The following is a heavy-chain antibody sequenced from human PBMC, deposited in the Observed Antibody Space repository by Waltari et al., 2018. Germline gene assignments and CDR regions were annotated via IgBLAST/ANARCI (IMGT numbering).Heavy chain of an antibody. CDR2: INPNKGAT. V-gene: IGHV1-2*02. D-gene: IGHD7-27*01. CDR3: ARDRWGESHGYGY. CDR1: GYTFTVYY. Sequence: QVQLVQSGVEVKKPGASVRVSCKASGYTFTVYYLHWIRQAPGKGTEWMGWINPNKGATHDAQKIQGRVTMTRDTSINTAYLEVTSDDTAVYFCARDRWGESHGYGYWGRGTLVTVSS. J-gene: IGHJ4*02.